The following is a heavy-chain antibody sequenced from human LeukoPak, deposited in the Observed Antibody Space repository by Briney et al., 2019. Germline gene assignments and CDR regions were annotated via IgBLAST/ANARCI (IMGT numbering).Heavy chain of an antibody. CDR2: ISSSGSTI. J-gene: IGHJ3*02. V-gene: IGHV3-48*03. D-gene: IGHD3-22*01. Sequence: QSGGSLRLSCAASGFTFSSYEMNWVRQAPGKGLEWVSYISSSGSTIYYADSVKGRFTISRDNAKNSLYLQMNSLRAEDTALYYCARSLNYYDRANDAFDIWGQGTMVTVSS. CDR1: GFTFSSYE. CDR3: ARSLNYYDRANDAFDI.